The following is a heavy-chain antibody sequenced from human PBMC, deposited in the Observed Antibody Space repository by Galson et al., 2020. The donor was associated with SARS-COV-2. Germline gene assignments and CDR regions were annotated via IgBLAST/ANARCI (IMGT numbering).Heavy chain of an antibody. Sequence: GESLKISCAASGFTFSNCPMSWVRQAPGQGLEWVSEIRGSGDTTYYADSVKGRFTIYRDTSKNTLYLQMNSLRAGDTATYYCAKEVPMTGRTDEYFQHWGQGTLVTVSS. V-gene: IGHV3-23*01. CDR1: GFTFSNCP. J-gene: IGHJ1*01. CDR3: AKEVPMTGRTDEYFQH. D-gene: IGHD3-9*01. CDR2: IRGSGDTT.